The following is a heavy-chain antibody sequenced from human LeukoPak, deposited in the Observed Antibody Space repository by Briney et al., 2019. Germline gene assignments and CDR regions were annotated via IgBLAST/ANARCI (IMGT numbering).Heavy chain of an antibody. J-gene: IGHJ2*01. CDR3: AGHTDGTTKDV. V-gene: IGHV4-59*08. CDR1: GGSLSSHY. CDR2: MYYYGAT. Sequence: SETLSLTCTVSGGSLSSHYWSWIRQPPGKGLQCIGNMYYYGATNYNPSLKSRVTMSIDTSKNQFSLKLISVTAADTAVYYCAGHTDGTTKDVWGLGTLVSVSS. D-gene: IGHD1-7*01.